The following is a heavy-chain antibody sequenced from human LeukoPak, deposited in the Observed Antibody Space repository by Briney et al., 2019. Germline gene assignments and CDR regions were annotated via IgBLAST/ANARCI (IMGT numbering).Heavy chain of an antibody. V-gene: IGHV4-39*07. CDR2: IYYSGST. CDR3: ARATFQNPITMVRGVIITPLIDY. J-gene: IGHJ4*02. D-gene: IGHD3-10*01. CDR1: GGSISSSSYY. Sequence: PSETLSLTCTVSGGSISSSSYYWGWIRQPPGKGLEWIGSIYYSGSTYYNPSLKSRVTISVDTSKNQFSLKLSSVTAADTAVYYCARATFQNPITMVRGVIITPLIDYWGQGTLVTVSS.